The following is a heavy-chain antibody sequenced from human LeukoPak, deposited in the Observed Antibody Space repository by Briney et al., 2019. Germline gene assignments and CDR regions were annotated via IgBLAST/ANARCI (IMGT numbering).Heavy chain of an antibody. Sequence: GGSLRLSCAASGFTFSSYGMHWVRQAPGKGLEWVAFIRYDGSNKYYADSVKGRFTISRDNSKNTLYLQMNSLRAEDTAVYYCARPSYGSGTKTSLYYYYYTDVWGKGTTVTVSS. CDR1: GFTFSSYG. J-gene: IGHJ6*03. D-gene: IGHD3-10*01. CDR2: IRYDGSNK. V-gene: IGHV3-30*02. CDR3: ARPSYGSGTKTSLYYYYYTDV.